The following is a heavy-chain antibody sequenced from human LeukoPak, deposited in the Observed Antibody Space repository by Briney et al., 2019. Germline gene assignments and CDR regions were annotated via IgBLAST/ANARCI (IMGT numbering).Heavy chain of an antibody. CDR1: GFTLSSYE. J-gene: IGHJ5*02. Sequence: GGSLRLFCAASGFTLSSYEMNWVRQAPGKGLEWVSYISRGGSAMYYADSVKGRFTISRGNAKNSLYLQMNSLRAEDTAVYHRAREISALGNYFDTWGQGTLVTVSS. CDR2: ISRGGSAM. D-gene: IGHD1-7*01. CDR3: AREISALGNYFDT. V-gene: IGHV3-48*03.